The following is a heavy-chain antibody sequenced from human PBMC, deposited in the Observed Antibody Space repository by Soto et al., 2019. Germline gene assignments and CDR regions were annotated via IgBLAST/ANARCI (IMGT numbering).Heavy chain of an antibody. D-gene: IGHD3-22*01. CDR1: GGSISSYY. Sequence: PSETLSLTCTVSGGSISSYYWSWIRQPPGKGLEWIGYIYYSGSTNYNPSLKSRVTISVDTSKNQFSLKLSSVTAADTAVYYCARCYYDSSGYPSPYYFDYWGQGTLVTVSS. CDR2: IYYSGST. CDR3: ARCYYDSSGYPSPYYFDY. J-gene: IGHJ4*02. V-gene: IGHV4-59*08.